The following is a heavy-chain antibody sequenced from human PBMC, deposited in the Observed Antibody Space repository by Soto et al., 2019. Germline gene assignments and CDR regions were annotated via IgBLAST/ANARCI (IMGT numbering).Heavy chain of an antibody. CDR1: GCSISSSSYY. CDR3: ARQAIGYCSGGSCYGWFDP. V-gene: IGHV4-39*01. CDR2: IYYSGST. D-gene: IGHD2-15*01. J-gene: IGHJ5*02. Sequence: PSETLSLTCTFSGCSISSSSYYWGWIRQPPGKGLEWIGSIYYSGSTYYNPSLKSRVTISVDTSKNQFSLKLSSVTAADTAVYYCARQAIGYCSGGSCYGWFDPWGQGTLVTVSS.